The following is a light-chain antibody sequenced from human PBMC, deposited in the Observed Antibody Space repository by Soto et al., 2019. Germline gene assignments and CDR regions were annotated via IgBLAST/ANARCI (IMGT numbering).Light chain of an antibody. J-gene: IGLJ1*01. CDR2: DVS. CDR1: SSDVGSYNL. CDR3: SSHTSSSTPYV. V-gene: IGLV2-14*02. Sequence: QSVPTQPASVSGSPGQSITISCTGTSSDVGSYNLVSWYQQHPGKAPKLIIYDVSSRPSGVSNRFSGSKSGNTASLTISGLQAEDEADYYCSSHTSSSTPYVFGTGTKVTVL.